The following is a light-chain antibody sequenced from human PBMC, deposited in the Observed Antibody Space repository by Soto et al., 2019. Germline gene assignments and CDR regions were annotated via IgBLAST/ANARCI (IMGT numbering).Light chain of an antibody. CDR1: SSDVGGYNY. Sequence: QSAPTQPASVSGSPGQSITISCTGTSSDVGGYNYVSWYQQHPGKAPKLMIYEVSNRPSGVSNRFSGSKSGNTASLTISGLQADDEADYYCSSYTTSSTVFGGGTKLTVL. CDR2: EVS. CDR3: SSYTTSSTV. V-gene: IGLV2-14*01. J-gene: IGLJ3*02.